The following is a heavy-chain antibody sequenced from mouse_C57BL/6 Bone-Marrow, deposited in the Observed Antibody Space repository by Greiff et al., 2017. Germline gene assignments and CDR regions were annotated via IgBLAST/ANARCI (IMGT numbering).Heavy chain of an antibody. CDR2: FHPYNDDT. Sequence: QVQLKESGAELVKPGASVTMSCKASGYTFTTYPIEWMKQNHGKSLEWIGNFHPYNDDTKYNEKFKGKATLTVEKSSSTVYLELNRLTSDDSAVAYCARGGNYGGYSFDYWGQGTTLTVSS. J-gene: IGHJ2*01. CDR3: ARGGNYGGYSFDY. V-gene: IGHV1-47*01. CDR1: GYTFTTYP. D-gene: IGHD2-1*01.